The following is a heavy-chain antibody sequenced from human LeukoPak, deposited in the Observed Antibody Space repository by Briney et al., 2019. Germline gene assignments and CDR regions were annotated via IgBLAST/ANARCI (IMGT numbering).Heavy chain of an antibody. CDR3: ARVTVDTAMVDY. V-gene: IGHV1-2*02. J-gene: IGHJ4*02. Sequence: ASVKVSCKASGYTFTNYYIHWVRQAPGQGLEWMGWINPNSGGTNYAQKFQGRVTMTRDTSISTAYMELSRLRSDDTAVYYCARVTVDTAMVDYWGQGTLVTVSS. CDR2: INPNSGGT. CDR1: GYTFTNYY. D-gene: IGHD5-18*01.